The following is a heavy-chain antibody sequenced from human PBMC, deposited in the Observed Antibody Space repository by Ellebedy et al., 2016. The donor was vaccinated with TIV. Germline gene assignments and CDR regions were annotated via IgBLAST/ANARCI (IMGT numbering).Heavy chain of an antibody. CDR2: FDPEDGTT. J-gene: IGHJ5*01. CDR1: GYTLTELS. Sequence: AASVKVSCKVSGYTLTELSMHWVRQAPGKGLEWMGGFDPEDGTTIYAQKFQGRVTITADKSTSTANMELRSLTSKDTAVYYCARDVLGPNDSWGRGTLVTVSS. V-gene: IGHV1-24*01. CDR3: ARDVLGPNDS. D-gene: IGHD1-26*01.